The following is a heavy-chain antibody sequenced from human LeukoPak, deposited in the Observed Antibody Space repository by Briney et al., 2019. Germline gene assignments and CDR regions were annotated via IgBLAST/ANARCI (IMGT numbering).Heavy chain of an antibody. CDR2: ISYSGST. V-gene: IGHV4-39*07. CDR1: GDSMSSSRDY. D-gene: IGHD3-10*01. Sequence: SETLSLTCTVPGDSMSSSRDYWGWIRQPPGKGLEWIGSISYSGSTYYNWSLKSRVTISVDRSRNQFSLKLSSVTAADTAVYYCARGVDYYGVWGQGTLVTVSS. J-gene: IGHJ4*02. CDR3: ARGVDYYGV.